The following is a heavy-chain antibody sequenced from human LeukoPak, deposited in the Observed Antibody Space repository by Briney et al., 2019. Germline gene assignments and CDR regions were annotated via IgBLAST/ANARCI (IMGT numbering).Heavy chain of an antibody. J-gene: IGHJ5*02. CDR2: INPNSGDT. Sequence: ASVKVSCKASGYTFTDYYVYWVRQAPGQGLEWMGWINPNSGDTNYAQKFQGRVTMTRDTSISTAYMELSRLRSDDTAVYYCARGDIVVLPDGIPHNWFDPWGQGTLVTVSS. V-gene: IGHV1-2*02. D-gene: IGHD2-2*02. CDR3: ARGDIVVLPDGIPHNWFDP. CDR1: GYTFTDYY.